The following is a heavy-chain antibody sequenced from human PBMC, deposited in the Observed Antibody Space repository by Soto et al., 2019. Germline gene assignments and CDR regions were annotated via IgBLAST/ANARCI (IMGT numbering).Heavy chain of an antibody. V-gene: IGHV4-31*03. CDR3: ARMSATGTRWFDP. J-gene: IGHJ5*02. D-gene: IGHD6-13*01. Sequence: SETLSLTCTVSGGSFSSGAYHWSWIRQYPGKGLEWIGSISYRGNTYYNPSLKSRLSMSVDTSKSQFSLNLTSVTAADTAVYFCARMSATGTRWFDPWGQGTQVTVSS. CDR2: ISYRGNT. CDR1: GGSFSSGAYH.